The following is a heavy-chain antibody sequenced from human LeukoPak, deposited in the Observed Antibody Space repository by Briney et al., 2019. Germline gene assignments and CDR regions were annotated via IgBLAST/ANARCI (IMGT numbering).Heavy chain of an antibody. D-gene: IGHD3-3*01. CDR3: ARDNDFWSGYYQGAFDI. V-gene: IGHV4-59*01. CDR2: IYYSGST. Sequence: SETLSLTCTGSGGSISSYYWSWIRQPPGKGLEWIGYIYYSGSTNYNPSLKSRVTISVDTSKNQFSLKLSSVTAADTAVYYCARDNDFWSGYYQGAFDIWGQGTMVTVSS. CDR1: GGSISSYY. J-gene: IGHJ3*02.